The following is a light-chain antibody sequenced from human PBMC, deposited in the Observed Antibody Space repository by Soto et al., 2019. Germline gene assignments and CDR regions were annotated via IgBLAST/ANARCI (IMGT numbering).Light chain of an antibody. CDR2: AAS. CDR3: QQYYSYPRT. Sequence: IRMTQSPSSLSASTLDRVTTACLASQGISSYLAWYQQKPGKAPKLLIYAASTLQSGVPSRFSGSGSGTDFTLTISCLQSEDFATYYCQQYYSYPRTFGQGTKVDI. J-gene: IGKJ1*01. V-gene: IGKV1-8*01. CDR1: QGISSY.